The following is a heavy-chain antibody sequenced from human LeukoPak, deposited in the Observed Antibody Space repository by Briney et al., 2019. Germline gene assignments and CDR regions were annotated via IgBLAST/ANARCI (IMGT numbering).Heavy chain of an antibody. D-gene: IGHD3-22*01. CDR1: GGSIRSYY. CDR2: IYTSGST. Sequence: SETLSLTCTVSGGSIRSYYWSWIRQPAGKGLEWIGRIYTSGSTNYNPYFKSRVSMSVDTSKNHFSLKLSSVTAADTAVYYCARSNTYYYHSASGWFDPWGQGTLVTVSS. J-gene: IGHJ5*02. CDR3: ARSNTYYYHSASGWFDP. V-gene: IGHV4-4*07.